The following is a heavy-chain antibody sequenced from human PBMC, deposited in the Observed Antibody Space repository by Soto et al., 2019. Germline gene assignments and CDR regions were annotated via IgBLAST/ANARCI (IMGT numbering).Heavy chain of an antibody. CDR1: GGSFSGYY. CDR2: INHHGST. Sequence: SETLSLTXAVYGGSFSGYYCPWIRQPPGKWLEWIGEINHHGSTNYQASLKSRLTTSVDTPKNKFSLKLRSVIAADTAVYYCARYRRGFLNWRPSGGYHGMDVWGQGTTVTVSS. J-gene: IGHJ6*02. V-gene: IGHV4-34*01. CDR3: ARYRRGFLNWRPSGGYHGMDV. D-gene: IGHD3-3*01.